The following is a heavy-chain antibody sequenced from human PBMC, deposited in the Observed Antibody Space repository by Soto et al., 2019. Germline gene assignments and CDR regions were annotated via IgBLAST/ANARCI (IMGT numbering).Heavy chain of an antibody. J-gene: IGHJ5*01. V-gene: IGHV4-34*01. CDR3: STRAYDTNGYYRFDP. Sequence: SETLSLTCAVYGGSFSGHSWTWIHQSPGKGLEWIGDIKHSGRVNYSPSLKSRVTISLDTSKNQFSLTLSAVTAADTAMYYCSTRAYDTNGYYRFDPWGQGTLVTVSS. CDR1: GGSFSGHS. CDR2: IKHSGRV. D-gene: IGHD3-22*01.